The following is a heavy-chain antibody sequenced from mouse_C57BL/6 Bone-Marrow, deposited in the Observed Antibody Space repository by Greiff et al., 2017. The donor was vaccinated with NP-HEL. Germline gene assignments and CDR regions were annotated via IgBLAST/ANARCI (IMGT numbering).Heavy chain of an antibody. V-gene: IGHV3-8*01. D-gene: IGHD3-3*01. J-gene: IGHJ1*03. CDR1: GYSITSDY. CDR3: ARLGGQGQGYFDV. CDR2: ISYSGST. Sequence: DVKLVESGPGLAKPSQTLSLTCSVTGYSITSDYWNWIRKFPGNKLEYMGYISYSGSTYYNPSLKSRISITRDTSKNQYYLQLNSVTTEDTATYYCARLGGQGQGYFDVWGTGTTVTVSS.